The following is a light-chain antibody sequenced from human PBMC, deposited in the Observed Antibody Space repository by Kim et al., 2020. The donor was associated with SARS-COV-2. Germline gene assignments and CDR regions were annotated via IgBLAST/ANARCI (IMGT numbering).Light chain of an antibody. V-gene: IGKV1-5*01. CDR1: QSIGKW. J-gene: IGKJ2*01. Sequence: DIQMTQSPSTLSASVGDRVSITCRASQSIGKWLAWYQQKPANAPRLLITDASSLKSGVPSRFSGSGSGTDFTLTIDGLQADDFAIYYCQQYETYFYTFGQGTKLEI. CDR3: QQYETYFYT. CDR2: DAS.